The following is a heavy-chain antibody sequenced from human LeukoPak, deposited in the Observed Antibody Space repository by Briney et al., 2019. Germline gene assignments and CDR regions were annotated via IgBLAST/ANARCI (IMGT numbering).Heavy chain of an antibody. CDR1: GFTFSSYS. D-gene: IGHD2-15*01. CDR3: AREPLGYCSGGSCYTFDY. V-gene: IGHV3-48*04. J-gene: IGHJ4*02. CDR2: ISSSSSTI. Sequence: QAGGSLRLSCAASGFTFSSYSMNWVRQAPGKGLEWVSYISSSSSTIYYADSVKGRFTISRDNAKNSLYLQMNSLRAEDTAVYYCAREPLGYCSGGSCYTFDYWGQGTLVTVSS.